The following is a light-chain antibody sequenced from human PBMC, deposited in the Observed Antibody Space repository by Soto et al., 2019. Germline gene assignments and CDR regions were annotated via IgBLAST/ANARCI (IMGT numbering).Light chain of an antibody. CDR2: GAS. V-gene: IGKV3-15*01. J-gene: IGKJ2*01. CDR1: QSVSSN. Sequence: EIVMTQSPATLSVSPGERATLSCRASQSVSSNLAWYQQKPGQAPRLLINGASTRATGIPARFSGSGSGTEFTLTISSLQSEDFAVYYCQQYNNWPQTFGQGTKVDTK. CDR3: QQYNNWPQT.